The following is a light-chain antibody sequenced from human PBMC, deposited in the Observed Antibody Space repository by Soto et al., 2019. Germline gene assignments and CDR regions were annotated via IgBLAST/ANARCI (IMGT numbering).Light chain of an antibody. CDR3: QHYHEFTLT. CDR1: QSVSTN. J-gene: IGKJ4*01. Sequence: EIALTQSPFTLCFSPGERATLSCRGSQSVSTNLAWYQQKPGQAPTLLIFGASTSAIGIPARFSGSGSGTDFTLTISSLKHEDFAVYYCQHYHEFTLTFRRGTKVDIK. V-gene: IGKV3-15*01. CDR2: GAS.